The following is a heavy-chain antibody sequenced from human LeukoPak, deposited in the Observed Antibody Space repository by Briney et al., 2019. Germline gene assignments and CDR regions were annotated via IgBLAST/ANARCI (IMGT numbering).Heavy chain of an antibody. V-gene: IGHV4-59*08. CDR3: ARRGGGSYYGYYYGMDV. J-gene: IGHJ6*02. CDR1: GGSISSYY. Sequence: SETLSLTCTVSGGSISSYYWSGIRQPPGKGQEWIGYIYYSGSTNYTPSLKSRATISVDTSKNQFSLKLSSVTAADTAVYYCARRGGGSYYGYYYGMDVWGQGTTVTVSS. CDR2: IYYSGST. D-gene: IGHD1-26*01.